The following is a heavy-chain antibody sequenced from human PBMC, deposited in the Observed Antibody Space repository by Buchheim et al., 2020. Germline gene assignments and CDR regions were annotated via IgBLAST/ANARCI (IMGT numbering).Heavy chain of an antibody. CDR3: ARGGARAYYYYYGMDV. Sequence: QVQLVESGGGVVQPGRSLRLSCAASGFTFSSYAMHWVRQAPGKGLEWVAVISYDGSNKYYEDSVKGRFTISRDNSKNTLYLQMNSLRAEDTAVYYCARGGARAYYYYYGMDVWGQGTT. CDR2: ISYDGSNK. D-gene: IGHD1-26*01. CDR1: GFTFSSYA. V-gene: IGHV3-30*04. J-gene: IGHJ6*02.